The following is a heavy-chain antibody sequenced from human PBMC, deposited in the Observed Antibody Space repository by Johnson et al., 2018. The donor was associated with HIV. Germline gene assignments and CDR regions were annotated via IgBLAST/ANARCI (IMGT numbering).Heavy chain of an antibody. J-gene: IGHJ3*02. CDR1: EFIFDDYG. CDR3: ARALGTAVVAFDI. Sequence: VQLVESGGGVVRPGGSLRLSCTTSEFIFDDYGMSWVRQAPGKGLEWVSGINWNGDTTAYADSVKGRFTISRDNAKNSLYLQMNSLRAEDTALYYCARALGTAVVAFDIWGQGTLVTVSS. V-gene: IGHV3-20*04. D-gene: IGHD4-23*01. CDR2: INWNGDTT.